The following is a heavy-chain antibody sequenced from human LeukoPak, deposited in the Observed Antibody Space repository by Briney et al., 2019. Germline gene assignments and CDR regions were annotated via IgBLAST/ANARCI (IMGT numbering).Heavy chain of an antibody. Sequence: QPGGSLRLSCAASGFTFSTYAMAWVRQAPGKGLEWVSAISGSGGSTYYADSVKGRFTISRDNSKNTLYLQMNSLRAEDTAVYYCACRIAVAGADLKKYYYYGMDVWGQGTTVTVSS. CDR2: ISGSGGST. CDR3: ACRIAVAGADLKKYYYYGMDV. J-gene: IGHJ6*02. CDR1: GFTFSTYA. V-gene: IGHV3-23*01. D-gene: IGHD6-19*01.